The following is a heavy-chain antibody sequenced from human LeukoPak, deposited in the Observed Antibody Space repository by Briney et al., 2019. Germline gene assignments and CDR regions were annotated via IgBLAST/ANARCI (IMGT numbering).Heavy chain of an antibody. J-gene: IGHJ4*02. CDR3: ARFDYWSGFYPLDH. CDR2: IRYDASNE. CDR1: GFTFSLYG. V-gene: IGHV3-30*02. Sequence: PGGSLRLSXAASGFTFSLYGMQWVRQAPGKGLQWVAFIRYDASNEYYVDSVKGRFTISRDNSENTLYLQMNSLRTEDTAVYYCARFDYWSGFYPLDHWGQGTLVTVSS. D-gene: IGHD3-3*01.